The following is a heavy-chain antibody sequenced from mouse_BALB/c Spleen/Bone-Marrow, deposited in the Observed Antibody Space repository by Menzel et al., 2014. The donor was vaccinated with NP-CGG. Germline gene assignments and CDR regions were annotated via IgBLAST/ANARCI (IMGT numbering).Heavy chain of an antibody. D-gene: IGHD1-1*01. J-gene: IGHJ4*01. Sequence: QVQLQQSGAELMKPGASVKISCKATGYTFSSYWIEWVKQRPGHGLEWIGEILPGSGSTNYNEKFKGKATFTADTFSNTAYMQLSSLTSEDSAVYYCAREDIATVVEMDYWGQGTSVTVSS. CDR1: GYTFSSYW. CDR3: AREDIATVVEMDY. CDR2: ILPGSGST. V-gene: IGHV1-9*01.